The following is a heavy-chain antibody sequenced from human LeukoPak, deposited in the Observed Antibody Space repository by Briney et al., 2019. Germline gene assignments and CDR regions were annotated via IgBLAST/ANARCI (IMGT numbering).Heavy chain of an antibody. CDR3: ARGPDDTYGLITY. V-gene: IGHV4-34*01. Sequence: SETLSLTCAVYGGSFSGYYWSWIRQPPGKGLEWIGEINHSGSTNYNPSLKSRVTISVDTSKNQFSLKLSSVTAADTAVYYCARGPDDTYGLITYWGQGTLVTVSS. CDR1: GGSFSGYY. CDR2: INHSGST. D-gene: IGHD5-18*01. J-gene: IGHJ4*02.